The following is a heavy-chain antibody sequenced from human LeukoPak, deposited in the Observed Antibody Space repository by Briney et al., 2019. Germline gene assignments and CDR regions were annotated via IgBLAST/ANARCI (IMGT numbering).Heavy chain of an antibody. Sequence: GASVKVSCKASGYTFTGYYMHWVRQAPGQGLEWMGWINPNRGGTNYAQKFQGRVTITADESTSTAYMELSSLRSEDTAVYYCARAFEARRDGYKGRPYYFDYWGQGTLVTVSS. CDR1: GYTFTGYY. D-gene: IGHD5-24*01. CDR2: INPNRGGT. J-gene: IGHJ4*02. V-gene: IGHV1-2*02. CDR3: ARAFEARRDGYKGRPYYFDY.